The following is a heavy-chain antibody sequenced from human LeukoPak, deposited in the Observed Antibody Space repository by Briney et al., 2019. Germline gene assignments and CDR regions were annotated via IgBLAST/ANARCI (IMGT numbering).Heavy chain of an antibody. D-gene: IGHD1-14*01. Sequence: SVKVSCKASGFTFTSSAMQWLRQARGQRLEWIGWIVVGSGNTNYAQKFQERVTITRDMSTSTAYTELSSLRSEDTAVYYCAAAPVWAAPSFDYWGQGTLVTVSS. CDR3: AAAPVWAAPSFDY. CDR2: IVVGSGNT. J-gene: IGHJ4*02. V-gene: IGHV1-58*02. CDR1: GFTFTSSA.